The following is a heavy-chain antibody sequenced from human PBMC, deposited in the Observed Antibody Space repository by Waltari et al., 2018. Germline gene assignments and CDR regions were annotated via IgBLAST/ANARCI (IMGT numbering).Heavy chain of an antibody. D-gene: IGHD3-10*01. CDR2: IKQDGSEK. J-gene: IGHJ4*02. Sequence: EVQLVESGVGLVQPGGSLRLSCAASGFTFSSYWMSWVRKSPGKGLEWVANIKQDGSEKYYVDSVKGRFTISRDNAKNSLYLQMNSLRAEDTAVDYCARKHYYGSGSYLDYWGQGTLVTVSS. CDR3: ARKHYYGSGSYLDY. CDR1: GFTFSSYW. V-gene: IGHV3-7*01.